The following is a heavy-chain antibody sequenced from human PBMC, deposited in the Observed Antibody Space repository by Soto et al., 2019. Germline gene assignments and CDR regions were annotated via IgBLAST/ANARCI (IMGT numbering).Heavy chain of an antibody. D-gene: IGHD5-18*01. CDR3: ARASPVVTDV. J-gene: IGHJ6*02. Sequence: QVQLQESGPGLVKPSQTLSLTCTVSGGSISSSDYYWSWIRQPPGKGLEWIGYIYYSGSTYYNPSLXRXVXIXXDTSKNQFSLKLSSVTAADTAVYYCARASPVVTDVWGQGTTVTVSS. CDR2: IYYSGST. V-gene: IGHV4-30-4*01. CDR1: GGSISSSDYY.